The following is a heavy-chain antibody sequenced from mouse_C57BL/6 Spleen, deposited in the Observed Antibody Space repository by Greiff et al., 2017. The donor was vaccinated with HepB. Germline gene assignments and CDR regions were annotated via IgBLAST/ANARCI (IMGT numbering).Heavy chain of an antibody. Sequence: QVQLQQPGAELVKPGASVKLSCKASGYTFTSYWMQWVKQRPGQGLEWIGEIDPSDSYTNYNQKFKGKATLTVDTSSSTAYMQLSSLTSEDSAVYYCARLLLFYAMDYWGQGTSVTVSS. J-gene: IGHJ4*01. CDR2: IDPSDSYT. V-gene: IGHV1-50*01. D-gene: IGHD2-12*01. CDR3: ARLLLFYAMDY. CDR1: GYTFTSYW.